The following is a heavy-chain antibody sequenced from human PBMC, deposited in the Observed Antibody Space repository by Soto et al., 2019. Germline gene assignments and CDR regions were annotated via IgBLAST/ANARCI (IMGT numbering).Heavy chain of an antibody. CDR1: GGTFNRYT. J-gene: IGHJ6*02. Sequence: PVKVSCKASGGTFNRYTISWVRQAPGQRLEWMGGIIPISGTANYAQKFQGRVTITADESTSTAYMELSSLRSEDTAVYYCARSQGSSTSLEIYYYYYYGMDVWGQGTTVTVSS. D-gene: IGHD2-2*01. CDR3: ARSQGSSTSLEIYYYYYYGMDV. V-gene: IGHV1-69*13. CDR2: IIPISGTA.